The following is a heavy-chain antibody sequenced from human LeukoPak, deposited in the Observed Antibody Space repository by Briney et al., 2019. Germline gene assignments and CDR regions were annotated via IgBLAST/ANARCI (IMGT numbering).Heavy chain of an antibody. CDR2: IYPNGDA. CDR3: ASAYYGDYGGY. D-gene: IGHD4-17*01. Sequence: GGSLRLSCAASGFTVSSNYKNWVRQAPGKGLEWVSVIYPNGDAYYADSLKGRFTISRDTSKNTMYLQMNSLSAEDTAVYYCASAYYGDYGGYWGQGTLVTVSS. V-gene: IGHV3-66*01. CDR1: GFTVSSNY. J-gene: IGHJ4*02.